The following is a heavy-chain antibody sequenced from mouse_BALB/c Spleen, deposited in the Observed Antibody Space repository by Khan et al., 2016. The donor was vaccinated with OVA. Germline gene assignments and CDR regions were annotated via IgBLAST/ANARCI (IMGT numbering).Heavy chain of an antibody. CDR2: ISTYYGDA. J-gene: IGHJ3*01. CDR1: GYTFTDFA. Sequence: QVQLQQSGAELVRPGVSVKISCKGSGYTFTDFAMHWVKQSHAKSLEWLGVISTYYGDADYNQKFKGKATMTVDKSSSTAYMELARLTSEDSAIYYGARGSGNSRFAYWGQGTLVTVSA. V-gene: IGHV1S137*01. CDR3: ARGSGNSRFAY. D-gene: IGHD1-3*01.